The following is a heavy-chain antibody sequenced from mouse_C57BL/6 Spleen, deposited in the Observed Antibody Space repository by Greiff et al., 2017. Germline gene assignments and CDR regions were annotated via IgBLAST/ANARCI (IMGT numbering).Heavy chain of an antibody. J-gene: IGHJ2*01. CDR1: GYTFTSYW. CDR2: IDPSDSET. V-gene: IGHV1-52*01. Sequence: LQQPGAELVRPGSSVKLSCKASGYTFTSYWMHWVKQRPIQGLEWIGNIDPSDSETHYNQKFKDKATLTVDKSSSTAYMQLSSLTSEDSAVYYCARGLVITTVVAPFDYWGQGTTLTVSS. CDR3: ARGLVITTVVAPFDY. D-gene: IGHD1-1*01.